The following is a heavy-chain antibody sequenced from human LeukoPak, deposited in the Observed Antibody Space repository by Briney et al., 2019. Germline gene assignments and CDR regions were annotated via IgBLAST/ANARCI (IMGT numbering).Heavy chain of an antibody. CDR1: GFTFSSYA. Sequence: SGGSLRLSCAASGFTFSSYAMSWVRQAPGKGLEWVAFIRYDGSNKYYADSVKGRFTISRDNSKNTLYLQMNSLRAEDTAVYYCATYNWFDPWGQEPWSPSPQ. J-gene: IGHJ5*02. V-gene: IGHV3-30*02. CDR3: ATYNWFDP. CDR2: IRYDGSNK.